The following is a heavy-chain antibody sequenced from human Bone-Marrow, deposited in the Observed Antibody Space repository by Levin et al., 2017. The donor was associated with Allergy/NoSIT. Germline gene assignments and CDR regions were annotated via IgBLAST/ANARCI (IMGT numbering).Heavy chain of an antibody. V-gene: IGHV1-2*02. Sequence: PGESLKISCQASGFNLNDYHLHWVRQAPGRGLEWLGCINPIFDGITNYAQDSTGRVTMTRGTAVNTAYLILNSLTSDDTAVYYCAREMSDAFDVWGPGTLVTVSS. J-gene: IGHJ3*01. CDR2: INPIFDGIT. CDR1: GFNLNDYH. CDR3: AREMSDAFDV.